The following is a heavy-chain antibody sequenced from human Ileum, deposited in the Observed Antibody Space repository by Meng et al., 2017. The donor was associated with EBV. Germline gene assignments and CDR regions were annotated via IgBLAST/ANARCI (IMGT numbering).Heavy chain of an antibody. CDR3: AKEGDGA. D-gene: IGHD5-24*01. CDR1: GFTFTNFG. CDR2: ISKDEINI. Sequence: QVQRVGVGGGGVPPGRSLRLSCAASGFTFTNFGIHWVRQAPGKGLEWVAGISKDEINIHYADSVKGRFIISRDNSKNTVYLQMNSLTTEDPAMYYCAKEGDGAWGQGTLVTVSS. J-gene: IGHJ5*02. V-gene: IGHV3-30*18.